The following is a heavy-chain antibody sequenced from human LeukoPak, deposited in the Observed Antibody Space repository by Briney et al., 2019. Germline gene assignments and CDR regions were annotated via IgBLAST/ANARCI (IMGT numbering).Heavy chain of an antibody. Sequence: GGSLRLSCAASGFTFSSYWMHWVRQAPGDGLVWVSRINSDGSSTSYADSVKGRFTISRDNAKNTLYLQMNSLRAEDTAVYYCARAQWLDAFDIWGQGTMVTVSS. D-gene: IGHD6-19*01. J-gene: IGHJ3*02. CDR1: GFTFSSYW. CDR2: INSDGSST. CDR3: ARAQWLDAFDI. V-gene: IGHV3-74*01.